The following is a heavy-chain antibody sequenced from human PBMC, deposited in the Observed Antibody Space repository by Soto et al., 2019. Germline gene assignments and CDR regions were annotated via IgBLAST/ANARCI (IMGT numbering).Heavy chain of an antibody. D-gene: IGHD2-15*01. J-gene: IGHJ6*02. CDR3: ASTIGYCSGGSCYSGYGMDV. CDR1: GGSISSDGYS. CDR2: IYHSGST. V-gene: IGHV4-30-2*01. Sequence: QLQLQESGSGLVKPSQTLSLTCAVSGGSISSDGYSWSWIRQPPGKGLEWIGYIYHSGSTYYNPSLKSRVTISVDRSKNQFSLKLSSVTAADTAVYYCASTIGYCSGGSCYSGYGMDVWGQGTTVTVSS.